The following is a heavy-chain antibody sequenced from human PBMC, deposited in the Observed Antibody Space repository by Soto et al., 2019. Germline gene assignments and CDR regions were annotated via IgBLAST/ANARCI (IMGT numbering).Heavy chain of an antibody. CDR2: VSGGGDGT. V-gene: IGHV3-23*01. CDR3: TKGPIFGVVTHYFDS. CDR1: GFTFSSYA. Sequence: EMQLLESGGGLVQPGGSLRLSCAASGFTFSSYAMNWVRQAPGKGLEWVSSVSGGGDGTYYADSVKGRFTISRDNSKNTLYLQMNSLRAQDTAVYFCTKGPIFGVVTHYFDSWGQGTLVTVSS. D-gene: IGHD3-3*01. J-gene: IGHJ4*02.